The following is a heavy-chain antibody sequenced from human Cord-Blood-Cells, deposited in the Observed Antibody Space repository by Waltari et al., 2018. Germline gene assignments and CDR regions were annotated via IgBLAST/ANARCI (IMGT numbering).Heavy chain of an antibody. J-gene: IGHJ4*02. D-gene: IGHD6-6*01. CDR1: GYTFNGSY. CDR3: ARVWSEYSSSFDY. V-gene: IGHV1-2*02. CDR2: INPNSGGT. Sequence: QVQLVQSGAEVKKPGASVKVPCKTSGYTFNGSYMHWVRQAPGQGLEWMGWINPNSGGTNYAQKFQGRVTMTRDTSISTAYMELSRLRSDDTAVYYCARVWSEYSSSFDYWGQGTLVTVSS.